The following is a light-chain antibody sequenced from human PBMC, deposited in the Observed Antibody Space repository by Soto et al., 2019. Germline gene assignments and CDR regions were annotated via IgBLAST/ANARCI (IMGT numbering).Light chain of an antibody. CDR1: SSDIGAYNF. V-gene: IGLV2-14*03. Sequence: QSVLTQPASVAGSPGQSITISCTGTSSDIGAYNFVSWYQQHPGKAPKLMLYDVNIRPSGVSNRFSGSKSGNAASLPISGLQAEDEADYYCSSWTTRTTIIFGGGTKVTVL. CDR3: SSWTTRTTII. CDR2: DVN. J-gene: IGLJ2*01.